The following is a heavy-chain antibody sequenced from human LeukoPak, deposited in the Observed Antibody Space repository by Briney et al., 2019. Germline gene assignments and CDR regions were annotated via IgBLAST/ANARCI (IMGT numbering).Heavy chain of an antibody. J-gene: IGHJ3*02. D-gene: IGHD3-22*01. V-gene: IGHV3-64D*09. Sequence: PGGSLRLSCSASEFTFSSYAMHWVRQAPGKGLEYVSAISSNGGSTYYADSVKDRFTISRDNSKNTLYLQMSSLRAEDTAVYYCVRYYYDSSGYPDAFDIWGQGTMVTVSS. CDR2: ISSNGGST. CDR1: EFTFSSYA. CDR3: VRYYYDSSGYPDAFDI.